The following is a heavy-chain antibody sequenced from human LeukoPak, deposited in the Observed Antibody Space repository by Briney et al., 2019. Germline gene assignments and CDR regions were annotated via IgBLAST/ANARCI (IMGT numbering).Heavy chain of an antibody. CDR3: AREGHTSGYCGTFDV. CDR1: GFTFSSYA. V-gene: IGHV3-30*04. Sequence: GGSLRLSCAASGFTFSSYAMHWVRQAPGKGLEWVSAMSYDGFSKYYADSLKGRLSISRDDSKSTVYLQMNSLRPEDTAVYFCAREGHTSGYCGTFDVWGQGTTVAVSS. D-gene: IGHD3-22*01. CDR2: MSYDGFSK. J-gene: IGHJ3*01.